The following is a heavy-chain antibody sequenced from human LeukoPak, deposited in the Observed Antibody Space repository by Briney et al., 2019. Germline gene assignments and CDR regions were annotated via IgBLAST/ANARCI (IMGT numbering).Heavy chain of an antibody. V-gene: IGHV4-30-4*02. CDR3: AGDGGDAFDI. D-gene: IGHD4-23*01. CDR1: GGSISSGDYY. Sequence: SETLSLTCTVSGGSISSGDYYWSWIRQPPGKGLEWVGYIYYSGSTYYNPSLKSRVTISVDTSKNQFSLKLSSVTAADTAVYYCAGDGGDAFDIWGQGTIVTVSS. J-gene: IGHJ3*02. CDR2: IYYSGST.